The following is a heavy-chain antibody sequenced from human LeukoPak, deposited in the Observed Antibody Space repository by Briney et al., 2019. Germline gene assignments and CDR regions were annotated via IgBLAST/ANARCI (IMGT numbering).Heavy chain of an antibody. D-gene: IGHD2-2*01. CDR2: IIPIFCTP. V-gene: IGHV1-69*13. CDR1: GGTFSSYA. J-gene: IGHJ6*02. Sequence: SVKVSCKASGGTFSSYAISWVRQAPGQGLEWVGGIIPIFCTPNYAQKFQGRVTITADESTITAYMELSSLRSEDTAVYYCARENQLNYYYYCMDVWGQGTTVTVSS. CDR3: ARENQLNYYYYCMDV.